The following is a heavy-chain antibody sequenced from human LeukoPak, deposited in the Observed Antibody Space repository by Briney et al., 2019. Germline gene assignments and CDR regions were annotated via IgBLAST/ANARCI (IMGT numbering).Heavy chain of an antibody. CDR2: INPSGGST. CDR3: ARDIGYSSSWYPFDY. D-gene: IGHD6-13*01. J-gene: IGHJ4*02. V-gene: IGHV1-46*01. CDR1: GYTFTSYY. Sequence: ASVKVSCKASGYTFTSYYMHWVRQAPGQGLERMGIINPSGGSTSYAQKFQGRVTMTRDVSTSTVYIELSSLRSEDTAVYYCARDIGYSSSWYPFDYWGQGTLVTVSS.